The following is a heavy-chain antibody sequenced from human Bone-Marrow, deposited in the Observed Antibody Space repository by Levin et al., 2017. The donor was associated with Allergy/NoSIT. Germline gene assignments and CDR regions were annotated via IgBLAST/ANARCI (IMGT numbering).Heavy chain of an antibody. J-gene: IGHJ3*02. D-gene: IGHD1-14*01. Sequence: SQTLSLTCTVSGGSISSTTCYWGWLRQPPGKGLEWIGSIYYTGTTYYNPSLKSRITISLDRSKNQFSLKLNSVTAADTAGYFCAGDERGGPTGDAFDIWGLGTKVTVS. CDR1: GGSISSTTCY. CDR3: AGDERGGPTGDAFDI. V-gene: IGHV4-39*07. CDR2: IYYTGTT.